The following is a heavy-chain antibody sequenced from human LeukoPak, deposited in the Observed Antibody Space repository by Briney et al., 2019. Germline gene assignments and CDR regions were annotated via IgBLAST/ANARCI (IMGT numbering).Heavy chain of an antibody. CDR3: AKDLHYYDSSGYYFYYHGMDV. CDR2: ISSSSSTI. J-gene: IGHJ6*02. Sequence: GGSLRLSCAASGFTFSSYSMNWVRQAPGKGLEWVSYISSSSSTIYYADSVKGRFTISRDNSKNTLYLQMNSLRAEDTAVYYCAKDLHYYDSSGYYFYYHGMDVWGQGTTVTVSS. D-gene: IGHD3-22*01. V-gene: IGHV3-48*01. CDR1: GFTFSSYS.